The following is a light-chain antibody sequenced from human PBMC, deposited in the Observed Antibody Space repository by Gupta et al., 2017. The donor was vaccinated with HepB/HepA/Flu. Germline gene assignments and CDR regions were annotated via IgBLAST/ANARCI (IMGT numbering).Light chain of an antibody. Sequence: QSVLTQPPSASGPPGQGVTIPCSGSSSHIGSNEVYWYQQVPGTAPKLLIYMNDQRPSGVPDRFSGSKSGTSASLAISGLRAEDEADYYCAALDDSLAGYVFGTGTKVTVL. CDR3: AALDDSLAGYV. CDR2: MND. V-gene: IGLV1-47*01. J-gene: IGLJ1*01. CDR1: SSHIGSNE.